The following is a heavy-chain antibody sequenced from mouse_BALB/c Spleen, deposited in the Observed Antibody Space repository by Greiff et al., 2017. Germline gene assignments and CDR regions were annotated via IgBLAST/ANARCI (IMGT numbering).Heavy chain of an antibody. J-gene: IGHJ3*01. V-gene: IGHV1-9*01. CDR3: ARAESDGLAY. CDR1: GYTFSSYW. Sequence: QVQLQQSGAELMKPGASVKISCKATGYTFSSYWIEWVKQSPGNGLEWIGEILPGSGSTNYTEKFKGQATFTADTSSNTAYMQLSSLTSEDSAVYYCARAESDGLAYWGQGTLVTVSA. CDR2: ILPGSGST.